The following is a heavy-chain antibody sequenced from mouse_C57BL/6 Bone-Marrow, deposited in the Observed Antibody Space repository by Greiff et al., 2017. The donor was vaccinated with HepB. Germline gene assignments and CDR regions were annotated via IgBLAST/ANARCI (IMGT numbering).Heavy chain of an antibody. CDR2: ISSGSSTI. CDR3: ASGMGLRWFAY. J-gene: IGHJ3*01. V-gene: IGHV5-17*01. CDR1: GFTFSDYG. D-gene: IGHD2-4*01. Sequence: EVKVVESGGGLVKPGGSLKLSCAASGFTFSDYGMHWVRQAPEKGLVWVAYISSGSSTIYYADTVKGRFTISRDNAKNTLFLQMTSLRSEDTAMYYCASGMGLRWFAYWGQGTLVTVSA.